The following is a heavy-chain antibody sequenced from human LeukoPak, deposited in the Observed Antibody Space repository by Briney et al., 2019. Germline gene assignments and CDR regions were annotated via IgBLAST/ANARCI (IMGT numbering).Heavy chain of an antibody. Sequence: GGSLRLSCAASGFTFSSYAMSWVRQAPGKGLEWVSAISGNGDNTYYADSVKGRFTISRDNSKNMLYLQMNSLRAEDTAVYYCAKLAWDGGWLLPLGYFDYWGQGTLVTVSS. CDR3: AKLAWDGGWLLPLGYFDY. CDR1: GFTFSSYA. D-gene: IGHD3-22*01. J-gene: IGHJ4*02. CDR2: ISGNGDNT. V-gene: IGHV3-23*01.